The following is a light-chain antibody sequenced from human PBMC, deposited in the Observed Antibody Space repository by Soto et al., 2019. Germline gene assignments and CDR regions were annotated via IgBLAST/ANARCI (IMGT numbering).Light chain of an antibody. V-gene: IGKV3-20*01. J-gene: IGKJ1*01. Sequence: EIVLTQSPATLSLSPGERATLSCRASQNVSSYLAWYQQKPGQAPRLLIYDASNRATGIPARFSGSGSGTDFILTISRLEPDDFAVYYCQQYGRSPRTFGQGTKVDIK. CDR1: QNVSSY. CDR2: DAS. CDR3: QQYGRSPRT.